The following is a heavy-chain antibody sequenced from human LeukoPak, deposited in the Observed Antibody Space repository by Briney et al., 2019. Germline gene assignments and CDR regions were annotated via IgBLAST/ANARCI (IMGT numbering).Heavy chain of an antibody. CDR3: ARQEVVITTALDY. V-gene: IGHV5-51*01. CDR2: IYPGDSDT. CDR1: GYSFTSYW. J-gene: IGHJ4*02. Sequence: GESLKISCKGSGYSFTSYWIGWVRQMPGKGLEWMGIIYPGDSDTRYSPSFQGQVTISADKSISTAYLQWSSLRASDTAMYYCARQEVVITTALDYWGQGTLVTVSS. D-gene: IGHD3-22*01.